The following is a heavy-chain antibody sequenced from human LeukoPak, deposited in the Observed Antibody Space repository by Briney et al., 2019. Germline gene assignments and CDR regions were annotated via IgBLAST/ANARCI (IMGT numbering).Heavy chain of an antibody. CDR3: AKAGGTSGSSWFNYYFDY. V-gene: IGHV3-23*01. CDR2: ISGSGGST. D-gene: IGHD6-13*01. J-gene: IGHJ4*02. Sequence: PGGSLRLSCAASGFTFSSYAMNWVRQAPGKGLEWVSGISGSGGSTYYADSVKGRFTVSRDNSKNTLYLQMNSLRVEDTAVYYCAKAGGTSGSSWFNYYFDYWGQGTLVTVSS. CDR1: GFTFSSYA.